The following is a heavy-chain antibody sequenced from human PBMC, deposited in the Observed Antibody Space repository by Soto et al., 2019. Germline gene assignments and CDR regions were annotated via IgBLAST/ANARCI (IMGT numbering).Heavy chain of an antibody. V-gene: IGHV3-30*18. D-gene: IGHD1-26*01. J-gene: IGHJ6*02. CDR1: GFTFSGYY. CDR3: TKDDSYNDSTYYHYFGMDV. Sequence: GGSLRLSCAASGFTFSGYYMHWVRQAPGKGLEWVAVISYDGSTEYYADSVKGRFTISRDNSANRLFLQMNSLRPEDTAVYYCTKDDSYNDSTYYHYFGMDVWGQGTTVTVSS. CDR2: ISYDGSTE.